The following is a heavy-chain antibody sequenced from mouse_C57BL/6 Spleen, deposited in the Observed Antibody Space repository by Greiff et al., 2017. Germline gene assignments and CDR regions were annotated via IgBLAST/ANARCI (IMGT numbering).Heavy chain of an antibody. CDR1: GFSLTSYG. CDR3: AKVGYYFDY. CDR2: IWGDGST. V-gene: IGHV2-3*01. Sequence: VKLVESGPGLVAPSQSLSISCTVSGFSLTSYGVSWVRQPPGEGLEWLGVIWGDGSTNYHSALISRLSISKDNSTCQIFLKLNSLQTDDTATYYSAKVGYYFDYWGQGTTLTVSS. J-gene: IGHJ2*01.